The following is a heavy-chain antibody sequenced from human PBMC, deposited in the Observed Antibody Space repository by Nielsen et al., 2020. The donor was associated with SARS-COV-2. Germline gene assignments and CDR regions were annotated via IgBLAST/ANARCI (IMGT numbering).Heavy chain of an antibody. CDR1: GFTFSSYW. CDR2: IKQDGSEK. J-gene: IGHJ4*02. Sequence: GGSLRFSCAASGFTFSSYWMSWVRQAPGKGLEWVANIKQDGSEKYYVDSVKGRFTISRDNAKNSLYLQMNSLRAEDTAVYYCARVRYYYGSGSDYWGQGTLVTVSS. D-gene: IGHD3-10*01. CDR3: ARVRYYYGSGSDY. V-gene: IGHV3-7*01.